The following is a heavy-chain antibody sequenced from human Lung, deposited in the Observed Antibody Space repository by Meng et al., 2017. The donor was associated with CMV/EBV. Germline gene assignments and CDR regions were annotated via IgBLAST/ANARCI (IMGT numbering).Heavy chain of an antibody. CDR1: GSRFSCCG. CDR3: AKDDPVLHQ. CDR2: IRYDENDK. J-gene: IGHJ4*02. V-gene: IGHV3-30*02. Sequence: GGAGGGRVQLGGSWTLSFAASGSRFSCCGIRWVRQAAGKGMGGVVFIRYDENDKYYGESVKGRFTISRDTSRNTLDLQMNSLRPEDTGVYYCAKDDPVLHQWGQGTLVTVSS.